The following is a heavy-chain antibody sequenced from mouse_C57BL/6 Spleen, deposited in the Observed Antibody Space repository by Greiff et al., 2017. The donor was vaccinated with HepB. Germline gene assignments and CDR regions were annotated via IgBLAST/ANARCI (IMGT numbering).Heavy chain of an antibody. CDR1: GFNIKDDY. D-gene: IGHD1-1*01. J-gene: IGHJ2*01. CDR3: TAYYGSSQYYFDY. CDR2: IDPENGDT. V-gene: IGHV14-4*01. Sequence: EVQLQQSGAELVRPGASVKLSCTASGFNIKDDYMHWVKQRPEQGLEWIGWIDPENGDTEYASKFQGKATITADQSSNTAYLQLSSLTSEDTAVYYCTAYYGSSQYYFDYWGQGTTLTVSS.